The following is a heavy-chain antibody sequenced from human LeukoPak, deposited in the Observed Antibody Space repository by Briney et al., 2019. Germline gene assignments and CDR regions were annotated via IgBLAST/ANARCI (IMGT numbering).Heavy chain of an antibody. D-gene: IGHD6-13*01. J-gene: IGHJ4*02. CDR2: ISSSSSYI. CDR3: ARDIAAAGTPTK. CDR1: GFTFSSYS. V-gene: IGHV3-21*01. Sequence: GGSLRRSCAASGFTFSSYSMNWVRQAPGKGLEWVSSISSSSSYIYYADSVKGRFTISRDNAKNSLYLQMNSLRAEDTAVYYCARDIAAAGTPTKWGQGTLVTVSS.